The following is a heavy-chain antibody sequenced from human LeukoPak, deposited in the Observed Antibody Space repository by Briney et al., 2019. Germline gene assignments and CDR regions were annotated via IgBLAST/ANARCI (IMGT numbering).Heavy chain of an antibody. Sequence: GESLKISCKGSGYSFTSYWIGCVRQMPGKGLEWMGIIYPGDSDTRYSPSFQGRVNISADKSISTAYLQWSSLKASDTAMYYCARLRTSARNDWFDPWGQGTLVTVSS. CDR3: ARLRTSARNDWFDP. CDR1: GYSFTSYW. CDR2: IYPGDSDT. V-gene: IGHV5-51*01. J-gene: IGHJ5*02. D-gene: IGHD1-26*01.